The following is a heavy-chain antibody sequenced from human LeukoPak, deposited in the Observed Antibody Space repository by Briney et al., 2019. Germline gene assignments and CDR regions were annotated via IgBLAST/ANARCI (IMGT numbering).Heavy chain of an antibody. Sequence: ASVKVSCKASGYTFTSYGISWVRQAPGQGLEWMGWISAYNGNTNYAQKLQGRVTMTTDTSTSTAYMELRSLRSDDTAVYYCAREAYYYDSSGYYYESSALIDYWGQGTLVTVSS. CDR1: GYTFTSYG. D-gene: IGHD3-22*01. V-gene: IGHV1-18*01. J-gene: IGHJ4*02. CDR3: AREAYYYDSSGYYYESSALIDY. CDR2: ISAYNGNT.